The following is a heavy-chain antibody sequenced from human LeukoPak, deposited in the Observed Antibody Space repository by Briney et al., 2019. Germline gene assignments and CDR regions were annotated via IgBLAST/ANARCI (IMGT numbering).Heavy chain of an antibody. CDR2: ISSSRNYI. CDR1: GFTFSSYS. Sequence: GGSLRLSCAASGFTFSSYSMNWVRQAPGKGLEWVSYISSSRNYIFYADSVKGRFTISRDNSKNTLYLRMNSLRAEDTAVYYCAKRAVAGAYFDYWGQGTLVTVSS. J-gene: IGHJ4*02. V-gene: IGHV3-21*04. CDR3: AKRAVAGAYFDY. D-gene: IGHD6-19*01.